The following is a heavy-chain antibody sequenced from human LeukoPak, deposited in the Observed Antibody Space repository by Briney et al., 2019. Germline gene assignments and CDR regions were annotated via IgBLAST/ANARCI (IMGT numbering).Heavy chain of an antibody. D-gene: IGHD1-14*01. J-gene: IGHJ4*02. CDR2: ISAYNGNT. CDR1: GYTFTSYG. V-gene: IGHV1-18*01. Sequence: ASVKVSCKASGYTFTSYGISWVRQAPGQGMEWMGWISAYNGNTNYAQKLQGRVTMTTDTSTSTAYMELRSLRSDDTAVYYCARDSFDLTGRTKFFDYWGQGTLVTVSS. CDR3: ARDSFDLTGRTKFFDY.